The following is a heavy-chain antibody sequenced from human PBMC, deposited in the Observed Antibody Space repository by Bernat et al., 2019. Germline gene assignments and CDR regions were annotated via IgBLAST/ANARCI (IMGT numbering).Heavy chain of an antibody. CDR2: FYYGGST. J-gene: IGHJ4*02. CDR1: VGSISSSNYC. Sequence: QVQLQESGPGLVKPSETLSLTCSVSVGSISSSNYCWGWIRQSPGKGLEWIGNFYYGGSTHYNPSLKSRVIISVNASKNQFSLELSSETAADTALYYCARRTRGGYNWYFDYWDQGILVTVSS. D-gene: IGHD5-24*01. CDR3: ARRTRGGYNWYFDY. V-gene: IGHV4-39*01.